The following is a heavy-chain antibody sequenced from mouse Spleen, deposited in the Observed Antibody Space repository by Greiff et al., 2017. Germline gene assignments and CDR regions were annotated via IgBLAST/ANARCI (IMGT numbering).Heavy chain of an antibody. CDR2: IWSGGST. Sequence: VKLMESGPGLVQPSQSLSITCTVSGFSLTSYGVHWVRQSPGKGLEWLGVIWSGGSTDYNAAFISRLSISKDNSKSQVFFKMNSLQADDTAIYYCARNWAARATAWFAYWGQGTLVTVSA. D-gene: IGHD3-1*01. V-gene: IGHV2-2*01. CDR1: GFSLTSYG. CDR3: ARNWAARATAWFAY. J-gene: IGHJ3*01.